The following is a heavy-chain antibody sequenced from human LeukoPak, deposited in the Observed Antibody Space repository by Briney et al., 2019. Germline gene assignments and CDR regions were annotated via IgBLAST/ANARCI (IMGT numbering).Heavy chain of an antibody. Sequence: PGRSLRLSCAASGLTFDDYAMHWVRQAPGKGLEWVSGISWNSGSIDYADSVKGRFTISRDNAKNSLYLQMNSLRAEHTALYYCAKDDSYGGNSNFDYWGQGTLVTVSS. D-gene: IGHD4-23*01. CDR1: GLTFDDYA. CDR3: AKDDSYGGNSNFDY. V-gene: IGHV3-9*01. CDR2: ISWNSGSI. J-gene: IGHJ4*02.